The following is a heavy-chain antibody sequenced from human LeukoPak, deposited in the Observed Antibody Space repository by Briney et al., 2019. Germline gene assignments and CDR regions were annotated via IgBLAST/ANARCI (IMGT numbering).Heavy chain of an antibody. CDR3: ARTGTPQDYYYYYMDV. CDR1: GYTFTSYG. D-gene: IGHD1-7*01. CDR2: ISAYNGNT. V-gene: IGHV1-18*01. Sequence: ASVKVSCKASGYTFTSYGISWVRQAPGQGLEWMGWISAYNGNTNYAQKLQGRVTMTTDTSTSTAYMELRSLRSDDTAVYYCARTGTPQDYYYYYMDVWGKGTTVTVSS. J-gene: IGHJ6*03.